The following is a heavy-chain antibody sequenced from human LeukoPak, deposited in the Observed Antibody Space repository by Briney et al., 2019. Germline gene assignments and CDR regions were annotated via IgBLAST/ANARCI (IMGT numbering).Heavy chain of an antibody. V-gene: IGHV3-23*01. Sequence: GGSLRLACAASGSRFSSYAMSWVRQAPGKGLEWVSAISGSGVSTYYTDSVKGRFTVSRDNSKNTLYLQMSSLRAEDTAVYYCAKDERNWNYNLASQTYDWGQGTLVTVSS. CDR3: AKDERNWNYNLASQTYD. J-gene: IGHJ4*02. D-gene: IGHD1-7*01. CDR1: GSRFSSYA. CDR2: ISGSGVST.